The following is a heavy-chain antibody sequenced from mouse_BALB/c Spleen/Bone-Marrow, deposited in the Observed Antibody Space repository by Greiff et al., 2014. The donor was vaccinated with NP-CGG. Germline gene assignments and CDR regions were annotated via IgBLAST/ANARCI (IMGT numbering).Heavy chain of an antibody. V-gene: IGHV1-87*01. CDR1: GYTFTSYW. CDR2: IYPGDGDT. Sequence: VQLQESGAELARPGASVKLSCKASGYTFTSYWMQLVKQGPGQGLEWIGAIYPGDGDTRYTQKFKGKATLTADKSSSTAYMQLSSLASEDSAVYYCARDYRYYAMDYWGQGTSVTVSS. D-gene: IGHD2-14*01. CDR3: ARDYRYYAMDY. J-gene: IGHJ4*01.